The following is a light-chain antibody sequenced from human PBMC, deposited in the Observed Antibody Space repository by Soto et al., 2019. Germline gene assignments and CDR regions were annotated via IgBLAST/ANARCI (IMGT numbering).Light chain of an antibody. CDR2: AAS. J-gene: IGKJ1*01. V-gene: IGKV1-8*01. CDR1: QGISSY. CDR3: PQYFSYPLT. Sequence: AIRMTQSPSSFSASTGDRVTITCRASQGISSYLAWYQQKPGKAPKLLIYAASTLQSGVPSRFSGSGSVTVFTVIIRCLQSEDFETDYCPQYFSYPLTFGQGTKVDIK.